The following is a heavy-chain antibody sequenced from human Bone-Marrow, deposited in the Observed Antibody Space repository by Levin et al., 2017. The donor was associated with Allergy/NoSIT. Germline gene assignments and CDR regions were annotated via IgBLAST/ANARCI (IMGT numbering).Heavy chain of an antibody. CDR3: TRDRGEWGQFYFDC. CDR2: IWYDGSDR. CDR1: AFTFSAYG. D-gene: IGHD1-26*01. V-gene: IGHV3-33*01. Sequence: LSLTCAASAFTFSAYGMHWVRQAPGRGLEWVAVIWYDGSDRYYADSANGRFTISRDNSKNTLSLQMNSLRAEDTAIYYCTRDRGEWGQFYFDCWGQGTLVTVSS. J-gene: IGHJ4*02.